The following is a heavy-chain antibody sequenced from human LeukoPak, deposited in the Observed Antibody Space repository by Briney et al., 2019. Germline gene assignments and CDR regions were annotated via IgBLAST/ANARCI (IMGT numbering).Heavy chain of an antibody. CDR2: IYYSGST. CDR1: GGSISSYY. Sequence: PSETLSLTCTVSGGSISSYYWSWIRQPPGKGLEWIGYIYYSGSTNYNPSLKSRVTISVDTSKNQFSLKLSSVTAADTAVCYCARDVTDYYYMDVWGKGTTVTVSS. CDR3: ARDVTDYYYMDV. J-gene: IGHJ6*03. V-gene: IGHV4-59*01.